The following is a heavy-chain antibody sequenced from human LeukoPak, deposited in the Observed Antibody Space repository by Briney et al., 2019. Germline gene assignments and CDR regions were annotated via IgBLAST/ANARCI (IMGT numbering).Heavy chain of an antibody. Sequence: SETLSLTCNVSGGSINSYYWSWIRQPPVKGLEWIGYIYYSGSTSYDPSPNSRVTISDDTSKSQFSLKLTSVTAADTAVYYCARHSSYGHFDYWGQGTLVTVSS. CDR2: IYYSGST. D-gene: IGHD3-10*01. V-gene: IGHV4-59*08. CDR1: GGSINSYY. CDR3: ARHSSYGHFDY. J-gene: IGHJ4*02.